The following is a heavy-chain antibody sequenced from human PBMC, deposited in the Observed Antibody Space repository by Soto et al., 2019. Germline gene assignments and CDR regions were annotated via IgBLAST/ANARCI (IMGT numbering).Heavy chain of an antibody. J-gene: IGHJ4*02. D-gene: IGHD4-4*01. Sequence: PGGSLRLSCAASGFTFSSYGMHWVRQAPGKGLEWVAVIWYDGSNKYYADSVKGRFTISRDNSKNTLYLQMNSLRAEDTAVYYCAREVTPYYFDYWGQGTLVTVSS. CDR3: AREVTPYYFDY. V-gene: IGHV3-33*01. CDR2: IWYDGSNK. CDR1: GFTFSSYG.